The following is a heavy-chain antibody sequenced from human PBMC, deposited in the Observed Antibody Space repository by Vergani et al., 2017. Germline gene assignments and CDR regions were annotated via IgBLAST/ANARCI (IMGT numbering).Heavy chain of an antibody. D-gene: IGHD2-2*02. V-gene: IGHV1-69*01. Sequence: QVQLVQSGAEVKKPGSSVKVLCKASGGPFSSYAISWARQAPGKGLEWMGGIIPIFGTANYAQKFQGRDTITADSSTSTAYMELSSLRSEDTAVYYCAREDVGYCSSTSCYTHFDYWGQGTLVTVSS. CDR2: IIPIFGTA. CDR1: GGPFSSYA. CDR3: AREDVGYCSSTSCYTHFDY. J-gene: IGHJ4*02.